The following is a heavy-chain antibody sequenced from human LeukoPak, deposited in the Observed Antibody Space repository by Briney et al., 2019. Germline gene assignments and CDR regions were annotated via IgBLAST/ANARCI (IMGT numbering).Heavy chain of an antibody. J-gene: IGHJ4*02. Sequence: GRSLRLSCAASGFTFAVYAMHWVRQAPRKGLEWVSGISWNSGSIGYADSAKGRLTIPRTSPKNCLYVQMNSLRAEDMALYYCANGSGYGARYYFDYWGQGTLVTVSS. D-gene: IGHD5-18*01. CDR1: GFTFAVYA. CDR3: ANGSGYGARYYFDY. V-gene: IGHV3-9*03. CDR2: ISWNSGSI.